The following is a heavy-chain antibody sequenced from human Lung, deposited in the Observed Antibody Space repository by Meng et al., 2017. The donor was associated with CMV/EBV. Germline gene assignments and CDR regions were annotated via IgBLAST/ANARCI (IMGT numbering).Heavy chain of an antibody. Sequence: GGSLRLXCAASGFTFSSYAMHWVRQAPGKGLEWVANIRFDGTNKYHADSVKGRFTISRDNSKNTLYLQMNSLRAEDTAVYYCAKRGDSSGTYAMDVWGEVTXVTVSS. CDR1: GFTFSSYA. CDR3: AKRGDSSGTYAMDV. CDR2: IRFDGTNK. V-gene: IGHV3-30*02. D-gene: IGHD3-22*01. J-gene: IGHJ6*04.